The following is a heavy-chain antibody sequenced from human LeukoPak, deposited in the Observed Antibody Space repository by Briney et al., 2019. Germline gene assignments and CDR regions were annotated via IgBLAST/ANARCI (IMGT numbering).Heavy chain of an antibody. CDR3: ARDRIAAAAVVTRSIAVAGTGGFDY. D-gene: IGHD6-19*01. CDR1: GYSFSNYW. V-gene: IGHV5-51*01. J-gene: IGHJ4*02. Sequence: PGESLKISCKASGYSFSNYWIGWVRQMPGKGLEWMGIILPRDSDTRYSPSFQGRVTISADKSVNTAYLQWSSLKASDTAIYYCARDRIAAAAVVTRSIAVAGTGGFDYWGQGTLITVSS. CDR2: ILPRDSDT.